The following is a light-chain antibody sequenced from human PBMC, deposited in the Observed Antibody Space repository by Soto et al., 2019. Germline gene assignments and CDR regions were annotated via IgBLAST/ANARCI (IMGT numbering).Light chain of an antibody. V-gene: IGKV3-20*01. CDR1: RSFASSY. Sequence: EIVLTQSPVTLSLSPGERATLSCRASRSFASSYLGWYQQKPGQAPRLLIYAASTRATGIPDRISGSGSATDFTLTISRLEPEDSAVYYCQHYDSSPPYTFGQGTKVDIK. CDR3: QHYDSSPPYT. CDR2: AAS. J-gene: IGKJ2*01.